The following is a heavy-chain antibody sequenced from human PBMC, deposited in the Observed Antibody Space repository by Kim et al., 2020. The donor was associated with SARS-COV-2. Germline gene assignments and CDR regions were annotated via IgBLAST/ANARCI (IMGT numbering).Heavy chain of an antibody. V-gene: IGHV4-34*01. J-gene: IGHJ4*02. CDR3: ARYQYYFVSGIDY. Sequence: NDNPSLKRRVTISVDTSKNQFSLKLRSVTAADRAVYYCARYQYYFVSGIDYWGQGTLVTVSS. D-gene: IGHD3-10*01.